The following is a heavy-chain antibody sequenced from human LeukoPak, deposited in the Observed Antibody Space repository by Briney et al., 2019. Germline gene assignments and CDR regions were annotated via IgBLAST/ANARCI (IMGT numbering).Heavy chain of an antibody. V-gene: IGHV4-39*01. Sequence: SETLSLTCTVSGGSISSSSYYWGWIRQPPGKGLEWIGSIYYSGSTYYNPSLKSRVTISVDTSKNQFSLKLSSVTAAYTAVYYCARHGGEALYYYYMDVWGKGTTVTVSS. CDR2: IYYSGST. D-gene: IGHD2-21*01. CDR3: ARHGGEALYYYYMDV. CDR1: GGSISSSSYY. J-gene: IGHJ6*03.